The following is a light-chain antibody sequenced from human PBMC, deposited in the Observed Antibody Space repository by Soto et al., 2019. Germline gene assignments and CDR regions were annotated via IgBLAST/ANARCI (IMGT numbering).Light chain of an antibody. CDR2: EVN. CDR1: SSDVGGYNS. J-gene: IGLJ2*01. CDR3: CSYPGNHTV. Sequence: QSALTQPPSASGSPGQSVTVSCTGTSSDVGGYNSVSWYQQHPGKAPKLMIYEVNKRPSGVPDRFSGSKSGNTASLTVSGLQAEDEAHYHRCSYPGNHTVFGGGTKLTVL. V-gene: IGLV2-8*01.